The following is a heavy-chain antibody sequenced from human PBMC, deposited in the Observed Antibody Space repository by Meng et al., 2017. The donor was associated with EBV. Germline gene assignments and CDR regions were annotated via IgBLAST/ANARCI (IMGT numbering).Heavy chain of an antibody. CDR3: ARVSPKRYFDYLAPPDY. D-gene: IGHD3-9*01. V-gene: IGHV4-34*01. CDR1: GVSVNGYF. CDR2: LHHSGST. Sequence: QVQFQQWVAGLLNPSEXLSLPCAVYGVSVNGYFWSWVRQPPGQGLEWIGELHHSGSTNSTPSLKSRLRISVDTSKNQFSLNLTSVTAADTAVYYCARVSPKRYFDYLAPPDYWGHGTLVTVSS. J-gene: IGHJ4*01.